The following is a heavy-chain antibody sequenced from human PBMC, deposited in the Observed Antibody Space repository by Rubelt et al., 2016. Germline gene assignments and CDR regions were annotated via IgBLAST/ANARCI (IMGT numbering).Heavy chain of an antibody. CDR3: ARGRELYYYGMDV. D-gene: IGHD1-7*01. V-gene: IGHV3-33*05. CDR2: ISYDGSNK. J-gene: IGHJ6*02. CDR1: GFPFSSYD. Sequence: GFPFSSYDMHWVRQAPGKGLEWVALISYDGSNKYYADSVKGRFTISRDNSKNTLYLQMNSLRAEDTAVYYCARGRELYYYGMDVWGQGTTVTVSS.